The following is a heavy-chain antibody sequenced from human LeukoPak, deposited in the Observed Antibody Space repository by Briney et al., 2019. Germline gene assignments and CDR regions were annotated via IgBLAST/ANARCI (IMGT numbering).Heavy chain of an antibody. J-gene: IGHJ4*02. CDR1: GFTFGNYA. CDR2: ISGSGGTI. CDR3: ANADLD. Sequence: PGGSLRLSCAGSGFTFGNYAMNWVRQAPGKGLEWVSTISGSGGTIYYADSVKGRFTISRDNSKNTLYLQINSLRVEDTAVYYCANADLDWGQGTLVTVSS. V-gene: IGHV3-23*01.